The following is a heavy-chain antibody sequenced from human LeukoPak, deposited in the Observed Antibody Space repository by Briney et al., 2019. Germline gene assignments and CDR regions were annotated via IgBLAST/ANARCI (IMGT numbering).Heavy chain of an antibody. V-gene: IGHV3-30*18. CDR3: AKYGNYGSASYFNYYFGY. D-gene: IGHD3-10*01. CDR1: GFTFNSYA. CDR2: ILGDGRNE. Sequence: GRSLRLSCAASGFTFNSYAMNWVRLTPGKGLDWVAFILGDGRNEYYADSVKGRFRISRDNSKNTLFLQMNTLRTEDAALYYCAKYGNYGSASYFNYYFGYWGQGTLVTVAS. J-gene: IGHJ4*02.